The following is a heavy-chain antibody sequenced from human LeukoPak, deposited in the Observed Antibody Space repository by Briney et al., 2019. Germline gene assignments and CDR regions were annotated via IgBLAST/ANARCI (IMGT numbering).Heavy chain of an antibody. D-gene: IGHD3-10*01. Sequence: PGGSLRLSCAASGFTLSSYSMNWVRQAPGKGLEWVSSISSGSTYIYYADSEKGRFTISRDSAENSLYLQMNSLRAEDTAVYYCARSVVYYGSGSYYMSDYWGQGTLVTVSS. J-gene: IGHJ4*02. CDR2: ISSGSTYI. CDR3: ARSVVYYGSGSYYMSDY. V-gene: IGHV3-21*01. CDR1: GFTLSSYS.